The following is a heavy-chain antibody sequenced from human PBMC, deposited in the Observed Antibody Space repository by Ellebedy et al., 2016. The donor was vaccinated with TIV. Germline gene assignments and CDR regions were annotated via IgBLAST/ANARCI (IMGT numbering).Heavy chain of an antibody. V-gene: IGHV1-2*02. Sequence: AASVKVSCKTSGYTFTDYYIHWVRQAPGQGLEWMGWIDPNSGCTNYAQKFQGRVTMTRDTSINTAYLELNRLTSDDTAIYFCARNIPRRDWFDPWGQGTLVTVSS. CDR3: ARNIPRRDWFDP. D-gene: IGHD2-2*02. CDR2: IDPNSGCT. J-gene: IGHJ5*02. CDR1: GYTFTDYY.